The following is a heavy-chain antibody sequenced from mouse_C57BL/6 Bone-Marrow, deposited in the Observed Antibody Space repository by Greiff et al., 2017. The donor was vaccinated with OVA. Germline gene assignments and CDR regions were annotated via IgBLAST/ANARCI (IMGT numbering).Heavy chain of an antibody. CDR2: IDPENGDT. CDR1: GFNIKDDY. V-gene: IGHV14-4*01. D-gene: IGHD1-1*01. CDR3: TTIYYYGSSYRWVAY. Sequence: VQLQQSGAELVRPGASVKLSCTASGFNIKDDYMHWVKQRPEQGLEWIGWIDPENGDTEYASKFQGKATITADTSSNTAYLQLSSLTSEDTAVYYCTTIYYYGSSYRWVAYWGQGTLVTVSA. J-gene: IGHJ3*01.